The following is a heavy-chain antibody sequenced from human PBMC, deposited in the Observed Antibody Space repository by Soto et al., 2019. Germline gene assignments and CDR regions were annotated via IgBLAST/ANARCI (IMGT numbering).Heavy chain of an antibody. Sequence: SVGSLRLSCVGSGLNLTTFGMHWVRQAPGRGLEWMAVISNDGSHFYYADSVKGRFTISRDNSKNTLYLQMINLRPDDTGVYYCAKWARDSGDYYYYGVDVWGQGTTVTVSS. D-gene: IGHD3-10*01. J-gene: IGHJ6*01. CDR3: AKWARDSGDYYYYGVDV. CDR2: ISNDGSHF. V-gene: IGHV3-30*18. CDR1: GLNLTTFG.